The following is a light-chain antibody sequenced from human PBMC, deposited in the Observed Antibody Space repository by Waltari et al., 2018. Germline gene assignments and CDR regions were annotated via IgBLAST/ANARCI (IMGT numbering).Light chain of an antibody. Sequence: DIKMTQSPSYLSASIGARVTITCQASQNIVNYLNWYQQAPGKAPRLLIYDASNLATGVPSRFSGGGSGTDFSLTITSLHPEDFATYFCQQYENLPYTFGQGTKLQIK. CDR2: DAS. CDR3: QQYENLPYT. CDR1: QNIVNY. J-gene: IGKJ2*01. V-gene: IGKV1-33*01.